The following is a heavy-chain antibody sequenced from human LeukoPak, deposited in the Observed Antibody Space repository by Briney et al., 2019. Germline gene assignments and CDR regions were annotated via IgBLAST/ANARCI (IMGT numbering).Heavy chain of an antibody. CDR1: GFTFSSYA. CDR2: ISYDGSNK. J-gene: IGHJ4*02. CDR3: ARGLFIYDSSGTLDY. V-gene: IGHV3-30-3*01. Sequence: GGSLRLSCAASGFTFSSYAMHWVRQAPGKGLEWVAVISYDGSNKYYADSVKGRFTISGDNSKNTLYLQMNSLRAEDTAVYYCARGLFIYDSSGTLDYWGQGTLVTVSS. D-gene: IGHD3-22*01.